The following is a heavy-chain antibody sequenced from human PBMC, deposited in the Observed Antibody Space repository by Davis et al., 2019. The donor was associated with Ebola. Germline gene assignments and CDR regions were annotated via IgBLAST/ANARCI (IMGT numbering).Heavy chain of an antibody. Sequence: GESLKISCKGSGYSFTSYWIGWVRQLPGKGLEWMGIIYPGDSDTRYSPSFQGQVTISADKSISTAYLQWSSLKASDTAMYYCARFQLGYCSSTSCYRELNWFDPWGQGTLVTVSS. D-gene: IGHD2-2*02. V-gene: IGHV5-51*01. CDR3: ARFQLGYCSSTSCYRELNWFDP. CDR2: IYPGDSDT. CDR1: GYSFTSYW. J-gene: IGHJ5*02.